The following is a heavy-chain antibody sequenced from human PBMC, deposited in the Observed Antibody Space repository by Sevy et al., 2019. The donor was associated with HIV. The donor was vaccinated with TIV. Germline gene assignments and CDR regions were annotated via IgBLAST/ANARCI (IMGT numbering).Heavy chain of an antibody. V-gene: IGHV3-7*04. Sequence: GGSLRLSCAASGFTFSTYWMHWVRQAPGKGLEWVANIKQDESEKYYVASVKGRFTISRDNAKNSLYLQMNSLRPGDTAVYCCARGNSGSFDYWGQGTLVTVSS. J-gene: IGHJ4*02. CDR2: IKQDESEK. CDR1: GFTFSTYW. CDR3: ARGNSGSFDY. D-gene: IGHD3-22*01.